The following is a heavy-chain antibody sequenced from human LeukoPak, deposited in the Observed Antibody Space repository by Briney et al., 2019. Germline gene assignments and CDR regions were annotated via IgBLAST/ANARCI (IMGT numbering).Heavy chain of an antibody. CDR1: GFTFSSYW. CDR3: TTVYSSGWYLKNYGMDV. V-gene: IGHV3-15*01. CDR2: IKSKTDGGTT. Sequence: PGGSLRLSCAASGFTFSSYWMSWVRQAPGKGLGWVGRIKSKTDGGTTDYAAPVKGRFTISRDDSKNTLYLQMNSLKTEDTAVYYCTTVYSSGWYLKNYGMDVWGQGTTVTVSS. J-gene: IGHJ6*02. D-gene: IGHD6-19*01.